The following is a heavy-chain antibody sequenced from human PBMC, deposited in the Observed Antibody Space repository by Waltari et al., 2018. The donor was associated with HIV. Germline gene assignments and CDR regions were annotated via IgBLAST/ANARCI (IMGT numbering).Heavy chain of an antibody. J-gene: IGHJ3*02. CDR2: ISGSGGGT. D-gene: IGHD3-10*01. V-gene: IGHV3-23*01. CDR1: GFTFRSFV. Sequence: EVQLLESGGGLVQPGGSLRLSCAAPGFTFRSFVMSWVRQAPGKGLEWVSGISGSGGGTYYPDSVKGRFTISRDNSKNTLYLQMNSLRAEDTAIYYCAKLIRDDGAFHIWGQGTMVTVSS. CDR3: AKLIRDDGAFHI.